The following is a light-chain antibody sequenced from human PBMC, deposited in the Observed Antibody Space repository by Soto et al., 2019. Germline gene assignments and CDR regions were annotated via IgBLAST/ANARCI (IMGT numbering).Light chain of an antibody. CDR3: QQSNDLVS. V-gene: IGKV1-33*01. J-gene: IGKJ5*01. Sequence: MTQSPSSLSASFLDRVTIAGRSSQSISRYLNWYQQKPGKAPKLLIFDASTLKTGVPSRFSGSGSGTDFSFTISSLEPEDIATYYCQQSNDLVSFGQGTRLEIK. CDR2: DAS. CDR1: QSISRY.